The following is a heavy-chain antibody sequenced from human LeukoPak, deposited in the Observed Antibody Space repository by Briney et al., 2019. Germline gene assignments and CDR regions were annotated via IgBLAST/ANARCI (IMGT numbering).Heavy chain of an antibody. CDR1: GYSISSGYY. V-gene: IGHV4-38-2*02. CDR3: ARVQVRYLLFDP. CDR2: IYHSGST. J-gene: IGHJ5*02. Sequence: TSETLSLTCTVSGYSISSGYYWGWIRQPPGKGLEWIGSIYHSGSTYYNPSLKSRVTISVDTSKNQFSLKLSSVTAADTAVYYCARVQVRYLLFDPWGQGTLVTVSS. D-gene: IGHD1-14*01.